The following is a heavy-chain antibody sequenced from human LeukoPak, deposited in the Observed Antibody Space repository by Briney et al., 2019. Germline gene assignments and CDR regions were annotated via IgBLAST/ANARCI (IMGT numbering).Heavy chain of an antibody. CDR2: INHSGST. CDR3: ARGRGITIFGVVIHYNWFDP. D-gene: IGHD3-3*01. V-gene: IGHV4-34*01. Sequence: PSETLSLTCAVYGGSFSGYYWSWIRQPPGKGLEWIGEINHSGSTNYNPSLKSRVTISVDTSKNQFSLKLSPVTAADTAVYYCARGRGITIFGVVIHYNWFDPWGQGTLVTVSP. J-gene: IGHJ5*02. CDR1: GGSFSGYY.